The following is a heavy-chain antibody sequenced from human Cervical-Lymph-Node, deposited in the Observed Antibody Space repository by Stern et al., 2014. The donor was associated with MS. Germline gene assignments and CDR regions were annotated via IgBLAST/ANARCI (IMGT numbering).Heavy chain of an antibody. CDR3: ARTHTVTPEYYFDS. D-gene: IGHD4-17*01. CDR2: IDLDDDK. V-gene: IGHV2-70*01. J-gene: IGHJ4*02. CDR1: GFSLHTSGMC. Sequence: QITLKESGPALVKPTQTLTLTCTFSGFSLHTSGMCLSWFRQPPGKALEWLALIDLDDDKYYNTSLKTRLTISKDTSKNQVVLTMTNMDPVDTATYYCARTHTVTPEYYFDSWGQGTLVTVSS.